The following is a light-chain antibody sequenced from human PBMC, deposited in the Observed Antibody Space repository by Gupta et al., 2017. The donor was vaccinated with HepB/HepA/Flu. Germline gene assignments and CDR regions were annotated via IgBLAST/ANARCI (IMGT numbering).Light chain of an antibody. Sequence: VFTQSPLSRPLTLGQPASISCRSSQSPGYKDDGNTNLNWSHQRPGQSPRRLIDNLSDPESGVPERISGSGSGSSIPRISRRVEAEDIGSYYRRPGKHWPCTFGQGTKL. J-gene: IGKJ2*02. CDR1: QSPGYKDDGNTN. V-gene: IGKV2-30*01. CDR3: RPGKHWPCT. CDR2: NLS.